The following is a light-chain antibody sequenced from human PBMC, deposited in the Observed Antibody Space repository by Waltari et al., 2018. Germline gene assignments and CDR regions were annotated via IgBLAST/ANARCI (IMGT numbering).Light chain of an antibody. CDR2: DAS. Sequence: EVLLTQSLGSLSLSPGMRSTFSCRASQDVTNGYLAWYQQKPGQAPSLLIFDASIRATGIPDRFSGSGSGTDFTLTITRLEPEDFAVYHCQQYGSLPWTFGQGTKVEMK. CDR1: QDVTNGY. J-gene: IGKJ1*01. CDR3: QQYGSLPWT. V-gene: IGKV3-20*01.